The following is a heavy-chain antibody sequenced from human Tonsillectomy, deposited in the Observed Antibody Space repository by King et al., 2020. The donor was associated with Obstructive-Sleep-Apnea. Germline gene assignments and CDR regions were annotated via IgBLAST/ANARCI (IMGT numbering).Heavy chain of an antibody. D-gene: IGHD5-24*01. CDR3: AKGAEMATVLQYFAL. CDR1: GFTFSSYA. Sequence: EVQLVESGGGLIQPGGSLRLSRAASGFTFSSYAMSWVRQAPGKGLEWVSIISGGGSTYYADSVKGRFTISRDTSENTLYLQMNNLRAEDTAVYYCAKGAEMATVLQYFALWGRGTLVTVSS. V-gene: IGHV3-23*04. J-gene: IGHJ2*01. CDR2: ISGGGST.